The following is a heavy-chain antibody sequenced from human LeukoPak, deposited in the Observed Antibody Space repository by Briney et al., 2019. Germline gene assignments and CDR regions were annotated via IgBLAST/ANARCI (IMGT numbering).Heavy chain of an antibody. CDR2: INHSGST. CDR3: ARGVVVIRY. Sequence: SETLSLTCAVYGGSFSGYYWSWIRQPPGKGLDWSGEINHSGSTNYNPSLKSRVTISVDTSKNQFSLKLSSVTAADTAVYYCARGVVVIRYWGQGTRVTVSS. CDR1: GGSFSGYY. D-gene: IGHD3-22*01. J-gene: IGHJ4*02. V-gene: IGHV4-34*01.